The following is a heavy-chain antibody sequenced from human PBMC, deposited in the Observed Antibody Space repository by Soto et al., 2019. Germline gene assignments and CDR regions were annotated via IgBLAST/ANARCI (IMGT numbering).Heavy chain of an antibody. V-gene: IGHV1-69*02. CDR2: IIPILGIA. Sequence: GASVKVSCKASGGTFSSYTISWVRQAPGQGLEWMGRIIPILGIANYAQKFQGRVTTTADKSTSTAYMELSSLTPDDTAVYYCATFRFDYWGQGTLVTFSS. CDR1: GGTFSSYT. CDR3: ATFRFDY. J-gene: IGHJ4*02.